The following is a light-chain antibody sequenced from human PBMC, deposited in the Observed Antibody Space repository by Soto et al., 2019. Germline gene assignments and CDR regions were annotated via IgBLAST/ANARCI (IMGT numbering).Light chain of an antibody. CDR2: DVS. CDR3: SSYTSSSTLLYV. CDR1: SSDVGGYNY. V-gene: IGLV2-14*01. J-gene: IGLJ1*01. Sequence: QSALTQPASVSGSPGQSITISCTGTSSDVGGYNYVSWYQQHPGKAPKLMIYDVSNRPSGVSNRFSGSKSGNTASLTISGLQAEDEAEYYCSSYTSSSTLLYVFGTVTKHTVL.